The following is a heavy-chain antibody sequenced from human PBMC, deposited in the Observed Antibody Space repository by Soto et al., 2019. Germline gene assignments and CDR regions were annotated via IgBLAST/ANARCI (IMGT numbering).Heavy chain of an antibody. D-gene: IGHD6-13*01. Sequence: XGTLSLTCAVYGGSFSGYYWSWIRQPPGKGLEWIGEINHSGSTNYNPSLKSRVTISVDTSKNQFSLKLSSVTAADTAVYYCARGRAAAGRSDYWGQGTLVTVSS. CDR1: GGSFSGYY. CDR2: INHSGST. CDR3: ARGRAAAGRSDY. V-gene: IGHV4-34*01. J-gene: IGHJ4*02.